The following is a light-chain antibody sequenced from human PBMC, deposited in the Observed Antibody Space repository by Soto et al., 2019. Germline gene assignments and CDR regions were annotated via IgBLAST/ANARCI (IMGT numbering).Light chain of an antibody. CDR3: QQYNNWPPYT. Sequence: DIQLTQSPSTLSASVGDTITITCRASQSINTWLAWYQQRPGKAPKLLIYKASSLEGGVPSRFSGSGSGTEFSLTISSLQSEDFAVYYCQQYNNWPPYTFGQGTKLEIK. CDR1: QSINTW. J-gene: IGKJ2*01. CDR2: KAS. V-gene: IGKV1-5*03.